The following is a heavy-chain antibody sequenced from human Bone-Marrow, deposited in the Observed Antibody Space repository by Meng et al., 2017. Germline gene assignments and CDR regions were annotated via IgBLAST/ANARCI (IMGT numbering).Heavy chain of an antibody. J-gene: IGHJ6*02. V-gene: IGHV3-15*01. CDR1: GFTFDSYA. D-gene: IGHD3-3*01. Sequence: GESLKISCAASGFTFDSYAMSWVRQAPGKGLEWVGRIKSKTDGGTTDYAAPVKGRFTISRDDSKNTLYLQMNSLKTEDTAVYYCTTGSTEDTSYYYYGMDVWGQGTTVTVSS. CDR2: IKSKTDGGTT. CDR3: TTGSTEDTSYYYYGMDV.